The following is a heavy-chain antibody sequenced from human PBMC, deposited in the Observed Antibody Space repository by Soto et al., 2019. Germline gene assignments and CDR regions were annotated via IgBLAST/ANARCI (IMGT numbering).Heavy chain of an antibody. V-gene: IGHV3-30-3*01. CDR2: ISYDGSNK. CDR3: ARGGRGMFGYYYYGIDV. D-gene: IGHD3-10*02. J-gene: IGHJ6*02. Sequence: GGSLRLSCAASGFTFSSYAMHWVRQAPGKGLEWVAVISYDGSNKYYADSVKGRFTISRDNSKNTLYLQMNSLRAEDTAVYYCARGGRGMFGYYYYGIDVWGQGTTVTVSS. CDR1: GFTFSSYA.